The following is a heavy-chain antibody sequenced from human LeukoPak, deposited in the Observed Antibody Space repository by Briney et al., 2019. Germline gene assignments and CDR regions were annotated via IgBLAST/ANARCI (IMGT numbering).Heavy chain of an antibody. Sequence: GGSLRLSCVGSGFTFNNYAMSWVRQAPGKGLEWVAAIGGSGRSTYDAASVRGRFTVSRDNSKNTLYLQMNNLRVEDTAVYFCAKEATARKWLVWGNFDHWGQGTQVTVS. V-gene: IGHV3-23*01. CDR1: GFTFNNYA. CDR2: IGGSGRST. J-gene: IGHJ4*02. D-gene: IGHD6-19*01. CDR3: AKEATARKWLVWGNFDH.